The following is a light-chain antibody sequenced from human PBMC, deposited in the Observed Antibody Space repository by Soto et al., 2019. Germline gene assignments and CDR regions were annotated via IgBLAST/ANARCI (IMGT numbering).Light chain of an antibody. Sequence: ETVLTQSPATLSLSPGERATLSCRASQSVGSYLAWFQQKPGQAPRLLIYDASNRATGIPARFSGSGSGTDFTLTISRLEPEDFAVYYCQQYGSSPWKFGQGTKVDIK. CDR3: QQYGSSPWK. V-gene: IGKV3-20*01. CDR1: QSVGSY. CDR2: DAS. J-gene: IGKJ1*01.